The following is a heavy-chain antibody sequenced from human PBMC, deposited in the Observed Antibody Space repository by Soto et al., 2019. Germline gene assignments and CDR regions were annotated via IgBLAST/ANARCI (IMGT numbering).Heavy chain of an antibody. J-gene: IGHJ4*02. V-gene: IGHV4-59*08. CDR2: IYYSGST. CDR1: GGSISSYY. CDR3: ARRQLGSFDY. Sequence: PSETLSLTCTVSGGSISSYYWSWIRQPPGKGLEWIGYIYYSGSTNYNPSLKSRVTISVDTSKNQFSLKLSSVTAADTAVYYCARRQLGSFDYWGQGTLVTVSS. D-gene: IGHD6-13*01.